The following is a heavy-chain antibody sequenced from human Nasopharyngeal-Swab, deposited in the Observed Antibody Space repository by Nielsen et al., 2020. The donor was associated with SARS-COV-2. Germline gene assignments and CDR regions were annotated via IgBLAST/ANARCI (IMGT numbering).Heavy chain of an antibody. CDR2: ISSSSSYI. CDR3: ARDRRGGSYSSFDY. V-gene: IGHV3-21*01. CDR1: GFTLSSYS. J-gene: IGHJ4*02. Sequence: GGSLRLSCAASGFTLSSYSMNWVRQAPGKGLEWVSSISSSSSYIYYADSVKGRFTISRDNAKNSLYLQMNSLRAEDTAVYYCARDRRGGSYSSFDYWGQGTLVTVSS. D-gene: IGHD1-26*01.